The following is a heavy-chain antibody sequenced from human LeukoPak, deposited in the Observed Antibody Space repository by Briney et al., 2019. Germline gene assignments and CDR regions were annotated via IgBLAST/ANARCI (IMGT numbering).Heavy chain of an antibody. CDR2: ISGSGGST. V-gene: IGHV3-23*01. D-gene: IGHD3-22*01. Sequence: AGGSLRLSCAASGFTFSGYAMSWVRQAPGKGLEWVSAISGSGGSTYYADSVKGRFTISRDNSKNTLYLQMNSLRAEDTAVYYCAKRSIRTAYYYDSSGWFDYWGQGTLVTVSS. CDR1: GFTFSGYA. CDR3: AKRSIRTAYYYDSSGWFDY. J-gene: IGHJ4*02.